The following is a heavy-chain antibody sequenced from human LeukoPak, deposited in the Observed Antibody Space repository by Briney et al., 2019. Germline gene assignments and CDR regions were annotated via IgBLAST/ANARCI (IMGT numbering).Heavy chain of an antibody. Sequence: ASVKVSSQPSSYWIHRQWLCRVLRAPGPGLEWMGWISAYNGNTNYAQKLQGRVTMTTDTSTSTAYMELTSLRSDDTAVYYFARYRAGLEVTSGCYRGQRTLVTVSS. V-gene: IGHV1-18*01. CDR2: ISAYNGNT. D-gene: IGHD5-12*01. CDR3: ARYRAGLEVTSGCY. J-gene: IGHJ4*02. CDR1: SYWIHRQW.